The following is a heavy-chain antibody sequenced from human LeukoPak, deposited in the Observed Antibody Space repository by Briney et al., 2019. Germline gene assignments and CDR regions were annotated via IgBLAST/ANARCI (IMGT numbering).Heavy chain of an antibody. V-gene: IGHV4-4*07. CDR1: GGSISSYY. CDR2: IYTSGST. J-gene: IGHJ5*02. Sequence: SETLSLTCTVSGGSISSYYWSWIRQPAGKGLEWIGRIYTSGSTNYNPSLKSRVTMSGDTSKNQFSLKLSSVTAADTTVYYCAIDRSSQTANWFDPWGQGTLVTVSS. CDR3: AIDRSSQTANWFDP.